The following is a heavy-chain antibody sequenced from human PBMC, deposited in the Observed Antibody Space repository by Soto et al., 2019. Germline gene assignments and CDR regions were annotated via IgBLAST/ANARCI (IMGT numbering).Heavy chain of an antibody. D-gene: IGHD6-6*01. CDR2: INHSGST. Sequence: PSETLSLTCTASGGSISSGGYYWSWIRQPPGKGLEWIGEINHSGSTNYNPSLKSRVTISVDTSKNQFSLKLSSVTAADTAVYYCARERPDGARLAPWGQGTLVTVSS. CDR3: ARERPDGARLAP. CDR1: GGSISSGGYY. J-gene: IGHJ5*02. V-gene: IGHV4-39*07.